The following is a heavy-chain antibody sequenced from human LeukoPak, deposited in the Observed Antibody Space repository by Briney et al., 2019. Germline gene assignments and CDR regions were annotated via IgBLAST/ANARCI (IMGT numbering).Heavy chain of an antibody. CDR3: ARDLYGPGF. J-gene: IGHJ4*02. CDR2: INTDGSTT. CDR1: GFTFSNYW. V-gene: IGHV3-74*01. D-gene: IGHD2/OR15-2a*01. Sequence: GESLRLSCAPSGFTFSNYWMHWVRQAPGKGLVWVSRINTDGSTTHYADSVQGRFTISRDNGKNTLYLQMNSLRAEDTAVYYCARDLYGPGFCGRGTLVTVSS.